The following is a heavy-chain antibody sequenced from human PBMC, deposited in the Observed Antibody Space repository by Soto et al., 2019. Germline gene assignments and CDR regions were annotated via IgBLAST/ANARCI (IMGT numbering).Heavy chain of an antibody. D-gene: IGHD1-26*01. CDR3: VRGVPAGADF. V-gene: IGHV1-8*01. CDR1: WYIYTSVD. CDR2: MQPSSGRT. J-gene: IGHJ4*02. Sequence: SLKLSFKSSWYIYTSVDSSWGRQTTGQGLEWMGWMQPSSGRTGYAQKFQGRVTMTRDTSINTAYMELSSLTSDDTAFYYCVRGVPAGADFWRQRTLV.